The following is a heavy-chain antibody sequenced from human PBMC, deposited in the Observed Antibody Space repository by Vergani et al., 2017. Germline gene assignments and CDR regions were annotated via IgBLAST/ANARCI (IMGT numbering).Heavy chain of an antibody. CDR2: ISDTGGST. D-gene: IGHD5/OR15-5a*01. CDR3: AKDDVSLDAFDI. V-gene: IGHV3-23*01. J-gene: IGHJ3*02. CDR1: GFTFTNYA. Sequence: EVQLLESGGGLVQPGGSLRLSCAASGFTFTNYAMSWVRQAPGKGLEWVSSISDTGGSTYYADSVKGRFTISRDDSKNMLYLQMNSLRAEDTAVYYCAKDDVSLDAFDIWGQGTMVTVSS.